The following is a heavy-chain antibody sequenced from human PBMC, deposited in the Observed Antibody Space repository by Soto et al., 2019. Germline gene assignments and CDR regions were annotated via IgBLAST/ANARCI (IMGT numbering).Heavy chain of an antibody. Sequence: QLQLQESGPGLVKPSETLSLTCTVSGDSVTISDYYWGWIRQPPGKGLEWIGSIHYRGSTYYNPSLKSRVTISGDTYKNQFSLKLTSVTAADAAVYYCAAHDSGGYYAEYWGQGTLVTVSA. CDR2: IHYRGST. V-gene: IGHV4-39*01. CDR1: GDSVTISDYY. D-gene: IGHD3-22*01. J-gene: IGHJ4*02. CDR3: AAHDSGGYYAEY.